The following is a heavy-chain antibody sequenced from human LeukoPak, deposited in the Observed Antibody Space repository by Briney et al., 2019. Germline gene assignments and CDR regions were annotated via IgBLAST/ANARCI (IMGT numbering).Heavy chain of an antibody. CDR1: GFSFSSYS. Sequence: GGSLRLSCVASGFSFSSYSMNWVRQAPGKGLEWVSYISSSSSTIYYADSVKGRFTISRDNAKNSLYLQMNSLRVEDTAVYYCARDLGVYSRYYFDYWGQGTLVTLSS. CDR2: ISSSSSTI. V-gene: IGHV3-48*01. D-gene: IGHD2-8*01. CDR3: ARDLGVYSRYYFDY. J-gene: IGHJ4*02.